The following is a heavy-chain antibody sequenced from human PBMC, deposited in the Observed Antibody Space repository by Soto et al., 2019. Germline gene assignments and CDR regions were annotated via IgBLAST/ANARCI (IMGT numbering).Heavy chain of an antibody. D-gene: IGHD2-15*01. CDR3: ARDQVAAATYYYYYYGMDV. CDR1: GFTFSSYG. J-gene: IGHJ6*02. Sequence: GGSLRLSCAASGFTFSSYGMHWVRQAPGKGLEWVAVIWYDGSNKYYADSVKGRFTISRDNSKNTLYLQMDSLRAEDTAVYYCARDQVAAATYYYYYYGMDVWGQGTTVTVSS. V-gene: IGHV3-33*08. CDR2: IWYDGSNK.